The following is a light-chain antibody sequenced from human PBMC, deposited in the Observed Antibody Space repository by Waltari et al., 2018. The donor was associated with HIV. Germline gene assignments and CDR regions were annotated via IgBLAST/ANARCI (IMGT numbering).Light chain of an antibody. CDR3: QQYNIWPPDA. J-gene: IGKJ2*01. CDR2: GAS. V-gene: IGKV3-15*01. CDR1: QSVSTT. Sequence: EIVLTQSPATLSLFPGERATLSCRASQSVSTTLAWYQQKSGQAPRLLIYGASTRASGIPTRFSGSGSGTEFTLTISSLQSEDFAVYYCQQYNIWPPDAFGQGTKLEIK.